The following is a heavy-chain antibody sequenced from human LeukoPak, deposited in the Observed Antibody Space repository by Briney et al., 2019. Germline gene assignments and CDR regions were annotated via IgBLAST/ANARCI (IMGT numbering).Heavy chain of an antibody. Sequence: PGGSLRLSCVASGFSFSNYNMDWVRQTPGKGLEWISSITTSSSYTFYADSVKGRFTISRDNARNSLYLQMDSLTAEDTAVYYCASIPGYSSSFDAWGQGTLVTVSS. CDR3: ASIPGYSSSFDA. V-gene: IGHV3-21*01. CDR2: ITTSSSYT. J-gene: IGHJ4*02. CDR1: GFSFSNYN. D-gene: IGHD6-13*01.